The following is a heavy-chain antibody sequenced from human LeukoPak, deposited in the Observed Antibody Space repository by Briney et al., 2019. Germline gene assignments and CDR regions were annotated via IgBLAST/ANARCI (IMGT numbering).Heavy chain of an antibody. D-gene: IGHD2-8*01. Sequence: SETLSLTCTVSGGSISSSSYYWGWIRQPPGKGLEGIGSMYYSGSTYYNVSLKSRVTISVDTSKNQFSLKLSSVTAADTAVYYCARHRYADKIVDYWGQGTLVTVSS. V-gene: IGHV4-39*01. CDR1: GGSISSSSYY. J-gene: IGHJ4*02. CDR3: ARHRYADKIVDY. CDR2: MYYSGST.